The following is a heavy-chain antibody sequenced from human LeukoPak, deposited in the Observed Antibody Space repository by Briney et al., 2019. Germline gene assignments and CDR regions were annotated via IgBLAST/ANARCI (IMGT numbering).Heavy chain of an antibody. Sequence: SGPTLVKPTQTLTLTCTFSGFSLSTSGVGVGWIRQPPGKALEWLALIYRNDDKRYSPSLRSRLTITKDTSKNQVVLTMTNMDPVDTATYYCAHVPGVDCNGGTCYSGGVNYWGQGTLVTVSS. CDR1: GFSLSTSGVG. CDR2: IYRNDDK. V-gene: IGHV2-5*01. CDR3: AHVPGVDCNGGTCYSGGVNY. D-gene: IGHD2-15*01. J-gene: IGHJ4*02.